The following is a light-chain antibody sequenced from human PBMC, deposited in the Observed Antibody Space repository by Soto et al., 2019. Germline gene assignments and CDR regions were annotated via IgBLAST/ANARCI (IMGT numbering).Light chain of an antibody. Sequence: QSVLTQPASVSGSPGQSITISCTGTSSVIGAYNFVSWYQQHPGKAPKLMLYDVNIRPSGVSNRFSGSKSGNTASLTISGLQAEDEADSYCTSWTTSTTMIFGGGTKVTVL. CDR1: SSVIGAYNF. J-gene: IGLJ2*01. CDR2: DVN. V-gene: IGLV2-14*03. CDR3: TSWTTSTTMI.